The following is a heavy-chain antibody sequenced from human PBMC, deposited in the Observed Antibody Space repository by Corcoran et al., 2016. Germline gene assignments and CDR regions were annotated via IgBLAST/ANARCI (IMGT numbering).Heavy chain of an antibody. Sequence: QVTLKESGPALVKPTQTLTLTCTVSGFSLSTGGMRVSWIRQPPGKALEWLARIDWDDEKFYSTSLKTRLSISKDTSKNQVVLTMTKLDPVDTATYYSARLYCTTGRCYCLPSYCYYCGQGTLVTVSS. CDR3: ARLYCTTGRCYCLPSYCYY. CDR2: IDWDDEK. CDR1: GFSLSTGGMR. V-gene: IGHV2-70*04. D-gene: IGHD2-15*01. J-gene: IGHJ4*02.